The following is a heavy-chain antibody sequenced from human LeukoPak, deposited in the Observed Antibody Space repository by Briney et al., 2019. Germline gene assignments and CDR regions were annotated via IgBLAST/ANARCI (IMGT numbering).Heavy chain of an antibody. CDR1: GGSISSGGYY. V-gene: IGHV4-61*02. CDR2: IYTSGST. J-gene: IGHJ4*02. Sequence: SETLSLTCTVSGGSISSGGYYWSWIRQPAGKGLEWIGRIYTSGSTNYSPSLKSRVTISVDTSKNQFSLKLSSVTAADTAVYYCAARLGGNSYWGQGTLVTVSS. CDR3: AARLGGNSY. D-gene: IGHD4-23*01.